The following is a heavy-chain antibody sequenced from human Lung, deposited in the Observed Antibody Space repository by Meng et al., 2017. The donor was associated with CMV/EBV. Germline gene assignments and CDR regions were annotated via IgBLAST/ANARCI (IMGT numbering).Heavy chain of an antibody. D-gene: IGHD5-12*01. CDR1: GYIFSGYY. CDR3: ARERNSGCELYNAMEI. Sequence: ASXXVSXKASGYIFSGYYIHWVRQAPGQGLEWMGWINPKSGGTKYEQKFQGRVTMTRDTTISTVYMELSRLRSDDAAVYYCARERNSGCELYNAMEIWGQGXVVTVSS. CDR2: INPKSGGT. V-gene: IGHV1-2*02. J-gene: IGHJ3*02.